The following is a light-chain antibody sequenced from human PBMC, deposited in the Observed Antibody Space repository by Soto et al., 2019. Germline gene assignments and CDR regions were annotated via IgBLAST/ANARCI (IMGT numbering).Light chain of an antibody. CDR2: DVS. V-gene: IGLV2-11*01. CDR1: SSDVGGYNY. CDR3: CSYAGRYTYV. J-gene: IGLJ1*01. Sequence: QSVLTQPRSVSGSPGQSVTISCTGTSSDVGGYNYVSWYQQHPGKAPKLMVYDVSKRPSGVPDRLSGSKSGHTASLTISGLQAEDEADYYCCSYAGRYTYVFXTGTKVTVL.